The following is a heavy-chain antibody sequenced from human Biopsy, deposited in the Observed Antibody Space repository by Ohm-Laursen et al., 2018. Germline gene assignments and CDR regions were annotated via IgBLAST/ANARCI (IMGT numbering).Heavy chain of an antibody. J-gene: IGHJ5*02. CDR1: GGSLSSYS. V-gene: IGHV4-4*07. Sequence: SQTLSLTRTVSGGSLSSYSWSWIRQSAGKGLEWIGQIYTSGITNYNPSLKSRVTMSVDTSKNKFSLRGSSVTAADTAVYYCARDRDRRGWFDPWGQGTLVTVSS. CDR2: IYTSGIT. D-gene: IGHD1-14*01. CDR3: ARDRDRRGWFDP.